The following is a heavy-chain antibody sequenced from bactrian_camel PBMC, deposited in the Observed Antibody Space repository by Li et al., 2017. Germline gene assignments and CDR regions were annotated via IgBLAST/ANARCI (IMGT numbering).Heavy chain of an antibody. Sequence: VQLVESGGGSVQAGGSLRLSCAASGFTFSPHDMHWVRQAPGKGLEWVSAISAEGNTYYVDSVKGRFTISRDNAKNTVYLQMNSLKSEDTALYYCATQRSWSTGAYAANYWGQGTQVTVS. CDR3: ATQRSWSTGAYAANY. V-gene: IGHV3S40*01. D-gene: IGHD6*01. CDR2: ISAEGNT. J-gene: IGHJ4*01. CDR1: GFTFSPHD.